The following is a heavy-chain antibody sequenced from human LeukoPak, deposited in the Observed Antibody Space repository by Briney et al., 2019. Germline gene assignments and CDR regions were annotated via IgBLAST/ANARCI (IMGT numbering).Heavy chain of an antibody. V-gene: IGHV4-39*07. J-gene: IGHJ5*02. CDR1: GGSISSSSYY. CDR3: AGEDYGDTHRRNWFDP. D-gene: IGHD4-17*01. Sequence: PSETLSLTCTVSGGSISSSSYYWGWIRQPPGKGLEWIGSIYYSGSTYYNPSLKSRVTISVDTSKNQFSLKLSSVTAADTAVYYCAGEDYGDTHRRNWFDPWGQGTLVTVSS. CDR2: IYYSGST.